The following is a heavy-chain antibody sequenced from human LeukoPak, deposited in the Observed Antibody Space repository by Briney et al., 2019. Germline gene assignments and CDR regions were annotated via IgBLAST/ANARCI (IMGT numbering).Heavy chain of an antibody. CDR1: GGSISSGGYS. D-gene: IGHD2-21*02. Sequence: PSQTLSLTCAVSGGSISSGGYSWSWIRQPPGKGLEWIGYIYHSGSTYYNPSLKSRVTMSVDTSKNQLSLKLSSVTAADTAMYYCAREGTTVVTRALDYWGQGTLVTVSS. CDR2: IYHSGST. CDR3: AREGTTVVTRALDY. J-gene: IGHJ4*02. V-gene: IGHV4-30-2*01.